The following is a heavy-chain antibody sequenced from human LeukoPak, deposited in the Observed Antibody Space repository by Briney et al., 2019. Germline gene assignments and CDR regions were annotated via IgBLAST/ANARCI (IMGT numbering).Heavy chain of an antibody. Sequence: PSETLSLTCTVSGGSISSYYWSWIRQPPGKGQEWIGYIYYSGSTNYNPSLKSRVTISVDTSKNQFSLKLSSVTAADTAVYYCASLYRGWFDPWGQGTLVTVSS. CDR1: GGSISSYY. D-gene: IGHD2-2*02. V-gene: IGHV4-59*01. J-gene: IGHJ5*02. CDR3: ASLYRGWFDP. CDR2: IYYSGST.